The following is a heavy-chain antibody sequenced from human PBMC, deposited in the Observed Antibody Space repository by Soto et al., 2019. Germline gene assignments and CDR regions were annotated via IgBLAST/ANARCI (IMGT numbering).Heavy chain of an antibody. CDR1: GFTFGYYW. CDR3: ASGDVPVILQPLFDY. V-gene: IGHV3-30-3*01. J-gene: IGHJ4*02. Sequence: GGSLRLSCAASGFTFGYYWMSWVRQAPGKGLEWVAVISYDGSNKYYADSVKGRFTISRDNSKNTLYLQMNSLRAEDTAVYYCASGDVPVILQPLFDYWGQGTLVTVSS. CDR2: ISYDGSNK. D-gene: IGHD3-3*01.